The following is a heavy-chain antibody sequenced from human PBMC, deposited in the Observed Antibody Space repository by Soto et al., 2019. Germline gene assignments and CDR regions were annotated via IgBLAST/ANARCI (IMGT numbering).Heavy chain of an antibody. CDR2: ISSSSSTI. CDR3: ASWPDAADY. CDR1: GITFSSYS. D-gene: IGHD6-25*01. J-gene: IGHJ4*02. Sequence: GGSLRLSCAASGITFSSYSMNWVRQAPGKGLEWVSYISSSSSTIYYADSVKGRFTISRDNAKNSLYLQMNSLRGEDTAVYYCASWPDAADYWGQGTLVTVSS. V-gene: IGHV3-48*01.